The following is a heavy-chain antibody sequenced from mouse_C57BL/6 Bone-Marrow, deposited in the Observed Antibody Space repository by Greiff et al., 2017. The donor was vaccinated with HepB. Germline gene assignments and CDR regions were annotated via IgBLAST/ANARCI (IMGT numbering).Heavy chain of an antibody. V-gene: IGHV1-26*01. CDR2: INPNNGGT. J-gene: IGHJ2*01. Sequence: EVKLQQSGPELVKPGASVKISCKASGYTFTDYYMNWVKQSHGKSLEWIGDINPNNGGTSYNQKFKGKATLTVDKSSSTAYMELRSLTSEDSAVYYCARAYDYDDYFDYWGQGTTLTVSS. D-gene: IGHD2-4*01. CDR1: GYTFTDYY. CDR3: ARAYDYDDYFDY.